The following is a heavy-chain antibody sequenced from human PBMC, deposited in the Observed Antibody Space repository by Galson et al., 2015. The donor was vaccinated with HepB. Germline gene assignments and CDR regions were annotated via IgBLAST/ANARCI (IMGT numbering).Heavy chain of an antibody. CDR1: GDSVSSNSAA. CDR2: TYYRSKWYN. D-gene: IGHD1-1*01. CDR3: AREVSATGTVDI. J-gene: IGHJ3*02. Sequence: CAISGDSVSSNSAAWNWIRQSPSRGLEWLGRTYYRSKWYNDYAVSVKSRITINSDTSKNQFFLHLDSLTPEDTAVYYCAREVSATGTVDIWGQGTVVTVSP. V-gene: IGHV6-1*01.